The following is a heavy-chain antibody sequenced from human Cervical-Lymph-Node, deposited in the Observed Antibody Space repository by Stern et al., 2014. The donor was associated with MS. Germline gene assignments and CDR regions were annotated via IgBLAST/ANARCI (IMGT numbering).Heavy chain of an antibody. D-gene: IGHD4-11*01. CDR2: IDDTGRT. CDR3: VRQVTVRSRFDY. J-gene: IGHJ4*02. CDR1: GGSISSSYY. Sequence: QVQLGQSGPGLVKPSETLSRTCTVSGGSISSSYYWGWIRQSSGKGLEWIGSIDDTGRTFYNPSLKSRVTISVDTSNNQFSLKLSSVTAADTAVYYCVRQVTVRSRFDYWGQGTLVTVSS. V-gene: IGHV4-39*01.